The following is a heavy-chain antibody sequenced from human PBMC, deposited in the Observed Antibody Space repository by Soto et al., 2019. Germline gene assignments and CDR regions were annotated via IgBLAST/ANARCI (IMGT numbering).Heavy chain of an antibody. D-gene: IGHD6-13*01. V-gene: IGHV4-31*03. CDR3: ARSGTAAAGWAKWFDL. CDR2: IHYSGTT. Sequence: QVQLQESGPGLVEPSQTLSLTCIVSGGSISGGGYYWSWIRQHPGKGLEWIGYIHYSGTTYYNPSLKSRLTISVDTSKTRFSLKLSSVTAADTAVYYCARSGTAAAGWAKWFDLWGQGTLVTVSS. J-gene: IGHJ5*02. CDR1: GGSISGGGYY.